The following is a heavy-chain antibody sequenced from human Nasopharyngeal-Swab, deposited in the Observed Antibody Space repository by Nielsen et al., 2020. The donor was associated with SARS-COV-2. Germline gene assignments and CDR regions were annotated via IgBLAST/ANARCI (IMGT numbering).Heavy chain of an antibody. V-gene: IGHV3-9*03. CDR1: GFTFYDYA. D-gene: IGHD6-13*01. CDR3: AKDIGYSSPQGMDV. Sequence: SLKISCAASGFTFYDYAMHWVRKAPGKGLEWVSGISWNSGSIGYADSVKGRFTISRDNAKNSLYLQMNSLRAEDMALYYCAKDIGYSSPQGMDVWGQGTTVTVSS. CDR2: ISWNSGSI. J-gene: IGHJ6*02.